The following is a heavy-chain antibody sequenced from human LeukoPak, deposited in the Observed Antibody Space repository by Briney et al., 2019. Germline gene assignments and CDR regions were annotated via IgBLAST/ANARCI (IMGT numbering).Heavy chain of an antibody. D-gene: IGHD2-15*01. CDR2: INHSGST. V-gene: IGHV4-34*01. J-gene: IGHJ5*02. CDR3: ARGGLIVVVVAAWYNWFDP. Sequence: PSETLSLTCAVYGGSFSGYYWSWIRQPTGKGLEWIGEINHSGSTNYNPSLKSRVTISVDTSKNQFSLKLSSVTAADTAVYYCARGGLIVVVVAAWYNWFDPWGQGTLVTVSS. CDR1: GGSFSGYY.